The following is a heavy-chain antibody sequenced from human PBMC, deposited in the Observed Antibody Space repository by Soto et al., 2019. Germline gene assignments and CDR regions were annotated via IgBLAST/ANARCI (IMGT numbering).Heavy chain of an antibody. D-gene: IGHD4-17*01. Sequence: GASVKVSCKASGYTFTSYYMHWVRQAPGQGLEWMGIINPSGGSTSYAQKFQGRVTMTRDTSTSTVYMELSSLRSEDTAVYYCAREFATVTTLYYYGMDAWGQGTTVTVSS. V-gene: IGHV1-46*01. J-gene: IGHJ6*02. CDR3: AREFATVTTLYYYGMDA. CDR2: INPSGGST. CDR1: GYTFTSYY.